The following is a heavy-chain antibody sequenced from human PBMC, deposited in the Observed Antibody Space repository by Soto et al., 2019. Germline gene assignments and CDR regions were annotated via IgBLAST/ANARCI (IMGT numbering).Heavy chain of an antibody. J-gene: IGHJ6*02. CDR2: INPETGGT. D-gene: IGHD2-2*01. CDR1: GYTFTVYY. Sequence: ASVKVSCKASGYTFTVYYVHCVLESPGQWLEWMGCINPETGGTSYAQKFQGRVTLSRDTSINTAYLELSRLRFDDAAVYFCARERYQVISDGMDVWGQGTTVTVSS. V-gene: IGHV1-2*02. CDR3: ARERYQVISDGMDV.